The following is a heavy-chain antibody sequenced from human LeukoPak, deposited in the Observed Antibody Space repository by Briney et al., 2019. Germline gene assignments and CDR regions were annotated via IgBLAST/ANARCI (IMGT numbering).Heavy chain of an antibody. CDR3: ISPSDSSGPLALFDY. CDR1: GFTFSSYA. J-gene: IGHJ4*02. CDR2: ISYDGSNK. D-gene: IGHD3-22*01. Sequence: GGSLRLSCAASGFTFSSYAMHWVRQAPGKGLEWVAVISYDGSNKYYADSVKGRFTISRDNSKNTLYLQMNSLRAEDTAVYYCISPSDSSGPLALFDYWGQGTLVTVSS. V-gene: IGHV3-30-3*01.